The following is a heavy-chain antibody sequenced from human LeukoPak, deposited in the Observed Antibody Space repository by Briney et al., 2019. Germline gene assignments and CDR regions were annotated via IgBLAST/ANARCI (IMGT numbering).Heavy chain of an antibody. CDR2: FTTYNGNT. V-gene: IGHV1-18*01. D-gene: IGHD3-3*01. CDR1: GYTFTDFG. Sequence: WASVTVSCKTSGYTFTDFGINWVRQAPGQGLERMGRFTTYNGNTNYAQKFQGRVTMTTDTSTTTAYLEVTSLRSDDTAVYYCARARRDFWSGYYTWAFDIWGQGTMVTVSS. CDR3: ARARRDFWSGYYTWAFDI. J-gene: IGHJ3*02.